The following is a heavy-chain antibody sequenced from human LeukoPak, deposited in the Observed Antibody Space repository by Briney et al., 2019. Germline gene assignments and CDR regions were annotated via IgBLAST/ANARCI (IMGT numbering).Heavy chain of an antibody. CDR2: ISSSNSYI. CDR1: GFTFSSYS. Sequence: GGSLRRSCAASGFTFSSYSMKWLPQAPGQGLVWVLSISSSNSYIYYTDPVKGRFTISRDNAKNSLYLQMNSLRVDDTAVYYCASQVPVAIGGQGTLVTVSS. V-gene: IGHV3-21*01. CDR3: ASQVPVAI. D-gene: IGHD2-2*02. J-gene: IGHJ4*02.